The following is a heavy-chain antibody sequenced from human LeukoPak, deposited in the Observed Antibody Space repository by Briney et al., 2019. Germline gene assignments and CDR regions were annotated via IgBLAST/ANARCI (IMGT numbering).Heavy chain of an antibody. V-gene: IGHV1-46*01. CDR1: GYTFTSYY. CDR2: INPGDGGT. J-gene: IGHJ6*02. CDR3: AREPRKDGHNGMDV. D-gene: IGHD5-24*01. Sequence: EASVTVSCKASGYTFTSYYMHWVRQAPGQGLEWVGIINPGDGGTSYAQKFQGRSTMSRDTSTSTLYMELSSLRSEDTALYYCAREPRKDGHNGMDVWGQGTTVTVSS.